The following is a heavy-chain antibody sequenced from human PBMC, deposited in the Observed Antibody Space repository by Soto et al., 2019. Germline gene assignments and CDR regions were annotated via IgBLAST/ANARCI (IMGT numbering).Heavy chain of an antibody. CDR3: ARDRPYYYDSSGLPDI. CDR1: GYTFTSYG. J-gene: IGHJ3*02. D-gene: IGHD3-22*01. CDR2: ISAYNGNT. V-gene: IGHV1-18*01. Sequence: XAVKVSCKASGYTFTSYGIRLVRQAPGQGLEWMGWISAYNGNTNYAQKLQGRVTMTTDTSTGTAYMELRSLRSDDTAVYYCARDRPYYYDSSGLPDIWGKGTMVTVS.